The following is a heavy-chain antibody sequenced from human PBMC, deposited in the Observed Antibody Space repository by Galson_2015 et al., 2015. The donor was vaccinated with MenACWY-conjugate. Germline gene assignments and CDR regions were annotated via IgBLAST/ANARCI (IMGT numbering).Heavy chain of an antibody. CDR2: IIPIFGPA. V-gene: IGHV1-69*06. CDR3: ARVLIAAADSRGAFDT. J-gene: IGHJ3*02. D-gene: IGHD6-13*01. Sequence: LECMRRIIPIFGPANYAQKFQGRVTIAADKSTSTAYMELSSLRSEDTAVYYCARVLIAAADSRGAFDTWGQGTMVTVSS.